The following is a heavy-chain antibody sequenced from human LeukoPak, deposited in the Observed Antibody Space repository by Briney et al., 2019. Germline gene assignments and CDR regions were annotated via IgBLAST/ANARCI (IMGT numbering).Heavy chain of an antibody. D-gene: IGHD1-26*01. Sequence: GGSLRLTCAASGFTFSDHYMDWVRQAPGKGLEWVGRTRNKANTYTTEYAASVKDRFTISRDDSKNSLYLQMNSLKTEDTAVYYCARVRSGSLDYWGQGTLVTVSS. CDR3: ARVRSGSLDY. CDR2: TRNKANTYTT. J-gene: IGHJ4*02. CDR1: GFTFSDHY. V-gene: IGHV3-72*01.